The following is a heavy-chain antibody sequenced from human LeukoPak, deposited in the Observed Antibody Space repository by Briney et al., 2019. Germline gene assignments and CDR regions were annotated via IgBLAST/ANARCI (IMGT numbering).Heavy chain of an antibody. CDR3: LLETASYYFDY. J-gene: IGHJ4*02. V-gene: IGHV4-34*01. CDR2: FSHTGSP. D-gene: IGHD2-21*01. CDR1: GASFSGYS. Sequence: SETLSLTCAISGASFSGYSWTWIRQPPGKGLEWIGEFSHTGSPIYNPSLKSRVTISVDTSKNQFSLKLSSVTAADTAVYYCLLETASYYFDYWGQGTLVTVSS.